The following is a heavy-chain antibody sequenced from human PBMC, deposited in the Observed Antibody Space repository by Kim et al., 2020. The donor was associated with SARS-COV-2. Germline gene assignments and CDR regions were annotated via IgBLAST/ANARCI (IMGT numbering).Heavy chain of an antibody. D-gene: IGHD3-10*01. J-gene: IGHJ6*02. Sequence: SETLSLTCTVSGGSISSSNYYWGWIRQPPGKGLEWIGSIYYSGSTYYNPSLKSRVTISVDTSKNQFSLKLNSVTAADTAVYYCARHRPSGSYGMDVWGQGTTVTVSS. CDR2: IYYSGST. CDR3: ARHRPSGSYGMDV. V-gene: IGHV4-39*01. CDR1: GGSISSSNYY.